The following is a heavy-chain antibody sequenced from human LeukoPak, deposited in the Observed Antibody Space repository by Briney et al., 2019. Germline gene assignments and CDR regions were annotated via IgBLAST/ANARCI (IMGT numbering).Heavy chain of an antibody. CDR2: IDSSGTT. Sequence: SETLSLTCTVSGGSFTTYYWSWIRQPAGKGLEWIGHIDSSGTTNYNPSLKSRVTMSTDTSKNQFSLKLSSVTAADTAIYYCARDAKYYYGSRTFFFYEYWGQGTLLTVSS. CDR1: GGSFTTYY. V-gene: IGHV4-4*07. CDR3: ARDAKYYYGSRTFFFYEY. J-gene: IGHJ4*02. D-gene: IGHD3-10*01.